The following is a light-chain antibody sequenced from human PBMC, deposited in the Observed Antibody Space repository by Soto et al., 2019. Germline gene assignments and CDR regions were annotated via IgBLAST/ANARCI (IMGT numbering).Light chain of an antibody. Sequence: QSVLTQPASVSWSPGQSITISCTGTSSDVGGYNYVSWHQHHPGKATKLMIYDVSDRPSGVSNRFSGSKSGNTASLTISWLQAEDEAEYYCSSYTSSSSYVFGTGTKVTVL. CDR3: SSYTSSSSYV. J-gene: IGLJ1*01. CDR2: DVS. CDR1: SSDVGGYNY. V-gene: IGLV2-14*03.